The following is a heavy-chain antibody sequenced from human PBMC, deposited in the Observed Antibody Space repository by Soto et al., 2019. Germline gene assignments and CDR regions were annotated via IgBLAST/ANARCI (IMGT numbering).Heavy chain of an antibody. CDR1: GGSFSGYY. J-gene: IGHJ6*02. CDR2: INHSGST. CDR3: ARVTLGYCSSTSCPYYYGMDV. Sequence: QVQLQQWGAGLLKPSETLSLTCAVYGGSFSGYYWSWIRQPPGKGLEWIGEINHSGSTNYNPSPKSRVTISVDTSKNQCSLKLSSVTAADTAVYYCARVTLGYCSSTSCPYYYGMDVWGQGTTVTVSS. D-gene: IGHD2-2*01. V-gene: IGHV4-34*01.